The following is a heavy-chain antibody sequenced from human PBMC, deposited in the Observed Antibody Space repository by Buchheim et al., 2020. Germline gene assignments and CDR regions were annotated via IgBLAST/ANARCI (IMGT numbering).Heavy chain of an antibody. Sequence: QVQLVESGGGVVQPGRSLRLSCAASGFTFSSYGMHWVRQAPGKGLEWVAVISYDGSNKYYADSVKGRFTISRDNSKNPLYLQMNSLRAEDTAVYYCAKDPWDPYCSGDCYDNWFDPWGQGTL. V-gene: IGHV3-30*18. D-gene: IGHD2-21*02. CDR2: ISYDGSNK. CDR1: GFTFSSYG. CDR3: AKDPWDPYCSGDCYDNWFDP. J-gene: IGHJ5*02.